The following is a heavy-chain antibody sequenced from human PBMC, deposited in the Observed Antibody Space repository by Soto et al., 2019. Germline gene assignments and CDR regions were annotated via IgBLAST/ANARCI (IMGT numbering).Heavy chain of an antibody. V-gene: IGHV4-59*01. J-gene: IGHJ3*02. CDR3: ARDMVATI. Sequence: QVQLQESGPGLVKPSETLSLTCAVSGASISTYYWSWIRQPPGKGLEWIGYVYYSGSTNYNPSLRSRVTISVDTSKNQVSVELASVTAEDTAVYYCARDMVATIWGPGTMVTVSS. D-gene: IGHD5-12*01. CDR1: GASISTYY. CDR2: VYYSGST.